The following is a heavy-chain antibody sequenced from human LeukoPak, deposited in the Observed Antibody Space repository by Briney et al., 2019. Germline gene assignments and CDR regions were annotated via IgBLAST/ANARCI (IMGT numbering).Heavy chain of an antibody. D-gene: IGHD3-22*01. CDR3: ARAFDSSGFVDF. J-gene: IGHJ4*02. V-gene: IGHV3-33*01. CDR2: IWYDGTEK. Sequence: GGSLRLSCAASGFTFSSYGMHWVRQAPGKGLEWLTVIWYDGTEKDYADSVEGRFTISRDNSKNTVYLEMNSLRVEDTAIYYCARAFDSSGFVDFWGPGTLVTVSS. CDR1: GFTFSSYG.